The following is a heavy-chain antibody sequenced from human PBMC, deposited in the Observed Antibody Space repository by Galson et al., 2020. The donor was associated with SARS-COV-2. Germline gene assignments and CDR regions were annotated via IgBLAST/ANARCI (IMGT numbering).Heavy chain of an antibody. CDR3: ARTTQLWSQEDAFDI. Sequence: ASVKVSCKASGYIFTAYYIQWVRQAPGQGLEWMGWISPNSGGTIYAQKFQGRVIMTRDTSISTAYMELSRLRSDDTAVYYCARTTQLWSQEDAFDIWGQGTMVTVSS. J-gene: IGHJ3*02. V-gene: IGHV1-2*02. D-gene: IGHD1-1*01. CDR1: GYIFTAYY. CDR2: ISPNSGGT.